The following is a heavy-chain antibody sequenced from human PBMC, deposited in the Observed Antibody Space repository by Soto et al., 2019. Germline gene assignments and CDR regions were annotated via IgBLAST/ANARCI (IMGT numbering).Heavy chain of an antibody. CDR2: MNPNSGNT. CDR3: ARGRDIVVVVDTNWFDP. J-gene: IGHJ5*02. V-gene: IGHV1-8*01. Sequence: ASVKVSCKASGYTFTSYDINWVRQATGQGVEWMGWMNPNSGNTGYAQKFQGRVTMTRNTSISTAYMELSSLRSEDTAVYYCARGRDIVVVVDTNWFDPWGQGTLVTVSS. CDR1: GYTFTSYD. D-gene: IGHD2-15*01.